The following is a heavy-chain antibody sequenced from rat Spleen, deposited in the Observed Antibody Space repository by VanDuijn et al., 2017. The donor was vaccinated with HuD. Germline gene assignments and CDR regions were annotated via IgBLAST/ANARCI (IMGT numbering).Heavy chain of an antibody. CDR2: INAGSGGI. D-gene: IGHD1-6*01. CDR3: ARELWIGSFGY. J-gene: IGHJ3*01. V-gene: IGHV1-43*01. CDR1: GYTFTSYY. Sequence: QVQLQQSGVELAKPGSSVKISCKASGYTFTSYYINWIKQTTGQGLEYIGYINAGSGGINYNEKFKGKATLTVDKSSTTAFMQLSSLTPDDSAVYYCARELWIGSFGYWGQGTLVTVSS.